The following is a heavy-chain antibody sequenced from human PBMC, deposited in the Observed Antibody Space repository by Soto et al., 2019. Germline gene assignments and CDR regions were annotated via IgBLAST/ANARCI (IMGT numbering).Heavy chain of an antibody. J-gene: IGHJ3*02. D-gene: IGHD2-2*01. CDR3: AKRNQKYQVLDAFDI. CDR2: ISYDGSNK. Sequence: QVQLVESGGGVVQPGRSLRLSCAASGFTFSSYGMHWVRQAPGKGLEWVAVISYDGSNKYYADSVKGRFTISRDNSKNTLYLQMNSLRAEDTAVYYCAKRNQKYQVLDAFDIWGQGTMVTVSS. V-gene: IGHV3-30*18. CDR1: GFTFSSYG.